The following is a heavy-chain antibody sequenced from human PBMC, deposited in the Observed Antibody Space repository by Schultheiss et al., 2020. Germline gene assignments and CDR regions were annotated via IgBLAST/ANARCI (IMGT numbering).Heavy chain of an antibody. CDR3: ARDYGGLSF. Sequence: SQTLSLTCTVSGGSISSYYWGWIRQSPGKGLEWIGSIYYSGSTYYNPSLKSRVTMSVDTSKNQFSLKLSSVTAADTAVYYCARDYGGLSFWGQGTLVTVSS. J-gene: IGHJ4*02. V-gene: IGHV4-39*07. CDR1: GGSISSYY. CDR2: IYYSGST. D-gene: IGHD4-23*01.